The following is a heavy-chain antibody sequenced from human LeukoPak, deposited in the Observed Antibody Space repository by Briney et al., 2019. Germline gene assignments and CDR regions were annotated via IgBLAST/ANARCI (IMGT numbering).Heavy chain of an antibody. D-gene: IGHD3-10*01. J-gene: IGHJ5*02. V-gene: IGHV4-39*01. CDR1: GGSFSGYY. Sequence: SETLSLTCAVYGGSFSGYYWGWIRQPPGKGVEWIGSIYYSGSTYYNPSLKSRVTISVDTSKNQFSLKLSSVTAADTAVYYCARHPSRSGSYYTNWFDPWGQGTLVTVSS. CDR3: ARHPSRSGSYYTNWFDP. CDR2: IYYSGST.